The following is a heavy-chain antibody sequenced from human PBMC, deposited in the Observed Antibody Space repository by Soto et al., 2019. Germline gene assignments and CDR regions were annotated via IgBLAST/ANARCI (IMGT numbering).Heavy chain of an antibody. CDR1: GASIGSGGW. CDR2: FFHDGNT. V-gene: IGHV4-4*02. CDR3: ARHETWTGPDQ. J-gene: IGHJ5*02. Sequence: QVHLQESGPGLVKPSETLSLTCAVSGASIGSGGWWRWVRQPPGKGLEWIAEFFHDGNTNYSPCLKSRVTISVDKSQNPFPLNFYSVTAADMAVYYCARHETWTGPDQWGQGTLVTVSS. D-gene: IGHD2-8*02.